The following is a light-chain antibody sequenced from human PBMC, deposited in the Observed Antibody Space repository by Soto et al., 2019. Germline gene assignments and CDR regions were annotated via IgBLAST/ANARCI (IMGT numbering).Light chain of an antibody. J-gene: IGLJ1*01. CDR1: SSDVGASEY. CDR2: QVS. Sequence: QSVLTQPPSASGSPGQSVTISCTGTSSDVGASEYVSWYQQHPGKAPKLMIYQVSKRPSGVPDRFSGSRSGNTASLTVSGLQAEDEADYYCTSYXSSYIFVLGGGTKVTVL. CDR3: TSYXSSYIFV. V-gene: IGLV2-8*01.